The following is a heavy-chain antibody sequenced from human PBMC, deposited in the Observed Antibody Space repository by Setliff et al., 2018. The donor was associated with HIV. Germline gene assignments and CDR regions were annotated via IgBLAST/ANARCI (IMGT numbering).Heavy chain of an antibody. J-gene: IGHJ5*02. CDR3: ARSGPNKWIHLYH. V-gene: IGHV4-34*01. Sequence: SETLSLTCAVCGESFSGYYWTWIRQSPKKGLEWIGDINPSGNTNYNPSLKSRLTISGDTSKNQFSLNLSSVTAADTAVYYCARSGPNKWIHLYHWAQGALVTVSS. CDR1: GESFSGYY. D-gene: IGHD5-18*01. CDR2: INPSGNT.